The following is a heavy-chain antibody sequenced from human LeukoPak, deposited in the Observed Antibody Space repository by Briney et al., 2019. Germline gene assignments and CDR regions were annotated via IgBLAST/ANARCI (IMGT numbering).Heavy chain of an antibody. CDR2: IYSGERT. D-gene: IGHD1-1*01. Sequence: GGSLRLSCVASGFTVSSNYMNWVRQAPGKGLAWVSIIYSGERTYYADSVKGRFTISRDTSKNTLYLHMNSLRVEDTGMYYCARDNSGSIDYWGQGTLVTVSS. V-gene: IGHV3-53*01. J-gene: IGHJ4*02. CDR3: ARDNSGSIDY. CDR1: GFTVSSNY.